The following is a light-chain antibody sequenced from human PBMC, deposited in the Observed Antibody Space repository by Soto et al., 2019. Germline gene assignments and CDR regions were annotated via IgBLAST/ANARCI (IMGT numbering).Light chain of an antibody. Sequence: DIQMTQSPSSLSASVGDRVTITCRASQDISNYLNWYQQKPGKAPKLLIYDASNLETGVPSRFSGSGSGTDFTFTISSLQPEDIATYYCQQYDSLPFTFGPGTKVDIK. J-gene: IGKJ3*01. CDR2: DAS. CDR1: QDISNY. V-gene: IGKV1-33*01. CDR3: QQYDSLPFT.